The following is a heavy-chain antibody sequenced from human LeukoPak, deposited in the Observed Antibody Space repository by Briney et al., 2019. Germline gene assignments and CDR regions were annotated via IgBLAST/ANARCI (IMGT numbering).Heavy chain of an antibody. CDR2: IYYSGST. D-gene: IGHD3-9*01. J-gene: IGHJ4*02. Sequence: SETLSLTCSVSGGSMNSYYWSWIRRSPGKGLEWIGYIYYSGSTNYDPSLKSRVTISVDTSKNQFSLKLSSVTAADTAVYYCARHVWLQPFDYWGQGTLVTVSS. CDR3: ARHVWLQPFDY. V-gene: IGHV4-59*08. CDR1: GGSMNSYY.